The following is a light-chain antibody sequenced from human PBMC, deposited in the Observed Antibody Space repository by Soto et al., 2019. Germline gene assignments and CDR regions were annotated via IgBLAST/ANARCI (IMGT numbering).Light chain of an antibody. J-gene: IGKJ1*01. Sequence: IVLTQSPAILALSPGDRATLSCRASQSVSSSYLAWYQHKPGQAPRLLIYLTSNRAAGIPARFSGSGSETDFTLTISDVEPEDFAVYYCHQRQSWPRTFGQGTKVDIK. V-gene: IGKV3-11*01. CDR1: QSVSSSY. CDR2: LTS. CDR3: HQRQSWPRT.